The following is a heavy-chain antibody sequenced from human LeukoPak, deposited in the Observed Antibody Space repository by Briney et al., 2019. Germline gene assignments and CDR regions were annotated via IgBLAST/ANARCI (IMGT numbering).Heavy chain of an antibody. CDR1: GYTFTSYG. J-gene: IGHJ3*02. CDR3: ATTAVAGPNDAFDI. D-gene: IGHD6-19*01. V-gene: IGHV1-18*01. CDR2: ISAYNGNT. Sequence: ASVKVSCKASGYTFTSYGISWVRQAPGQGLEWMGWISAYNGNTNYAQKLQGRVTMTTDTSTSTAYMELRSLRSDDTAVYYRATTAVAGPNDAFDIWGQGTMVTVSS.